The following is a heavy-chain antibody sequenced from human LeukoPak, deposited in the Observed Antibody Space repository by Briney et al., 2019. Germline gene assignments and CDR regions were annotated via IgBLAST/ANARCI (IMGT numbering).Heavy chain of an antibody. CDR3: ARRFSGHDTFDI. Sequence: GESLKISCKGSGYSFNSYWIGWVRQMPGKGLEWMGIIYPGDSDTRYSPSFQGQVTISADTSISTAYLHLSSLKASDTAMYYCARRFSGHDTFDIWAQGTMVTVS. CDR1: GYSFNSYW. CDR2: IYPGDSDT. V-gene: IGHV5-51*01. D-gene: IGHD1-26*01. J-gene: IGHJ3*02.